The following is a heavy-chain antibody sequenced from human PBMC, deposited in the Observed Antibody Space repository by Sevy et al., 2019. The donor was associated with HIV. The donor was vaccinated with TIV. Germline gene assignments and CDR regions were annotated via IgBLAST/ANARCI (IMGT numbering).Heavy chain of an antibody. J-gene: IGHJ4*02. CDR3: ARHEAGSGTYYNLIEY. CDR1: GGSISGYY. D-gene: IGHD3-10*01. V-gene: IGHV4-59*08. Sequence: SETLSLTCTVSGGSISGYYWSWIRQPPGKGLEWIGYIDYTGSTNYSPSLKSRVTISVDTSNSKFSLKLNSVTAADTAFYYCARHEAGSGTYYNLIEYWGQGTLVTVSS. CDR2: IDYTGST.